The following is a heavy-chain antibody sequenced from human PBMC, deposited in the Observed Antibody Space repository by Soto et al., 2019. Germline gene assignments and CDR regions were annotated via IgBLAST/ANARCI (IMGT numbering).Heavy chain of an antibody. CDR1: GYSFATSG. CDR2: ISVYNGNT. CDR3: ARAGQYYDASGYAD. J-gene: IGHJ4*02. V-gene: IGHV1-18*01. D-gene: IGHD3-22*01. Sequence: QVKVVQSGTEVKKPGASIKVSCKASGYSFATSGMTWVRQAPGQGLGWMGWISVYNGNTNYDQSLQDRVTMTTDTSTNTAYLEVRNLRSDDTAVYYCARAGQYYDASGYADWGQGTLVTVSS.